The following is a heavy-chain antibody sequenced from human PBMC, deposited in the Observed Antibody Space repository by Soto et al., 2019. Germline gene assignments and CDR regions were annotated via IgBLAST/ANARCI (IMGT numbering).Heavy chain of an antibody. CDR3: AKDSLDGDYFDY. CDR1: GFTFSSYG. Sequence: PGGSLRLSCAASGFTFSSYGMHWVRQAPGKGLEWVAVISYDGSNKYYADSVKGRFTISRDNSKNTLYLQMNSLRAEDTAVYYCAKDSLDGDYFDYWGQGTLVTVSS. J-gene: IGHJ4*02. D-gene: IGHD4-17*01. CDR2: ISYDGSNK. V-gene: IGHV3-30*18.